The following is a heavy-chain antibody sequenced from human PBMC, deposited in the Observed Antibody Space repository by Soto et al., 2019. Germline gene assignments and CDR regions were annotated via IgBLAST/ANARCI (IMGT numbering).Heavy chain of an antibody. CDR3: ARGNYYDSSGYYYAFYDP. Sequence: QVQLQQSGPGLVKPSQTLSLTCAISGDSVSSNSAAWNWIRQSPSRGLEWLGRTYYRSKWYNDYAVSVKSRITINPDTSKNQFSLQLNSVTPEDTAVYYCARGNYYDSSGYYYAFYDPWGQGTLVTVSS. J-gene: IGHJ5*02. D-gene: IGHD3-22*01. CDR1: GDSVSSNSAA. CDR2: TYYRSKWYN. V-gene: IGHV6-1*01.